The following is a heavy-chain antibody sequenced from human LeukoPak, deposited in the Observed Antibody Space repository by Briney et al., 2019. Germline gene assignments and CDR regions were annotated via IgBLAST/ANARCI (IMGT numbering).Heavy chain of an antibody. CDR2: INHSGST. V-gene: IGHV4-34*01. J-gene: IGHJ4*02. D-gene: IGHD1-14*01. CDR1: GGSFSGYY. Sequence: PSETLSLTCAVYGGSFSGYYWSWIRQPPGKGLEWIGEINHSGSTNYNPSLQSRVTISVDTSKNQFSLKLSSVTAADTAVYYCARGRRGGWNHEEYWGQGTLVTVSS. CDR3: ARGRRGGWNHEEY.